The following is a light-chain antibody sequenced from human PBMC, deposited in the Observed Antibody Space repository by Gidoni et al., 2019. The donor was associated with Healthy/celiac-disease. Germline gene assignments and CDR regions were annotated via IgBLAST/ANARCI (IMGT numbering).Light chain of an antibody. CDR2: DAS. CDR3: QQFNIYPP. CDR1: QGISSA. Sequence: AIQLTQSPSSLSASVGDRVTITCRASQGISSALAWYQQKPGKAPKLLIYDASSLESGVPSRFSGSVSGTDFTLTISSLQPEDFATYYCQQFNIYPPSGQGTRLEIK. V-gene: IGKV1-13*02. J-gene: IGKJ5*01.